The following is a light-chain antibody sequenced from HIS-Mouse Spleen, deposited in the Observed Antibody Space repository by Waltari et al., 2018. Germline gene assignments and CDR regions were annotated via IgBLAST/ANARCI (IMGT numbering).Light chain of an antibody. CDR3: CSYAGSYTYV. V-gene: IGLV2-11*01. J-gene: IGLJ1*01. CDR2: DVS. Sequence: QSALTQPRSVSGSPGQSVTISCTGTSSDVGGHHYVSWYQQHPGKAPKLMIYDVSKRPSGVPDRFSGSKSGNTASLTISGLQAEDEADYYCCSYAGSYTYVFGTGTKVTVL. CDR1: SSDVGGHHY.